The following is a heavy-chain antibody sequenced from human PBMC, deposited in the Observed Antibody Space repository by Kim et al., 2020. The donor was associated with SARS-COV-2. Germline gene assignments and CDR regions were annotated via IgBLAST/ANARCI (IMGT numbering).Heavy chain of an antibody. V-gene: IGHV1-69*13. CDR2: IIPIFGTA. CDR1: GGTFSSYA. J-gene: IGHJ2*01. Sequence: SVKVSCKASGGTFSSYAISWVRQAPGQGLEWMGGIIPIFGTANYAQKFQGRVTITADESTSTAYMELSSLRSEDTAVYYCARVGKSKTYYYDSSGYLNWYFDLWGRGTLVTVSS. CDR3: ARVGKSKTYYYDSSGYLNWYFDL. D-gene: IGHD3-22*01.